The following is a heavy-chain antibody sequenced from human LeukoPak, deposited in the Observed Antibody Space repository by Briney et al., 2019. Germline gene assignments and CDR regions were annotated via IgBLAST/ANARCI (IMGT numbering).Heavy chain of an antibody. D-gene: IGHD1-7*01. CDR2: FDPEDGET. CDR3: ATSNPDWNYGSAFDY. Sequence: ASVKVSCKVSGYTLTELSMHWVRQAPGKGLEWMGGFDPEDGETIYAQKFQGRVTVTEDTSTDTAYMELSSLRSEDTAVYYCATSNPDWNYGSAFDYWGQGTLVTVSS. J-gene: IGHJ4*02. V-gene: IGHV1-24*01. CDR1: GYTLTELS.